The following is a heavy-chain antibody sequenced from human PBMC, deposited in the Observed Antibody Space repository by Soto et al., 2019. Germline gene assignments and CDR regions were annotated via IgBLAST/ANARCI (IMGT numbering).Heavy chain of an antibody. D-gene: IGHD3-22*01. CDR3: ARGYYYDSSGYYPH. CDR2: IYYSGST. V-gene: IGHV4-31*03. Sequence: SETLSLTCTVSGGSISSSSYYWGWIRQHPGKGLEWIGYIYYSGSTYYNPSLKSRVTISVDTSKNQFSLKLSSVTAADTAVYYCARGYYYDSSGYYPHWGQGTLVTVSS. CDR1: GGSISSSSYY. J-gene: IGHJ4*02.